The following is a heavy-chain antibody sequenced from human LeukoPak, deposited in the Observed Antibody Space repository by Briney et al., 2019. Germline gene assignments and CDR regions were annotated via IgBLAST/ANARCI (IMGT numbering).Heavy chain of an antibody. CDR2: IKQDGSQE. D-gene: IGHD1-26*01. V-gene: IGHV3-7*01. CDR3: ARERGRGRDSPWFDY. Sequence: GGSLRLSCAASRFTLSTYWMSWVRQAPGKGLEWVAHIKQDGSQEYYVDSVKGRFTISRDSAKNSLYLQMNSLRAEDTAVYYCARERGRGRDSPWFDYWGQGTLVTVSS. J-gene: IGHJ4*02. CDR1: RFTLSTYW.